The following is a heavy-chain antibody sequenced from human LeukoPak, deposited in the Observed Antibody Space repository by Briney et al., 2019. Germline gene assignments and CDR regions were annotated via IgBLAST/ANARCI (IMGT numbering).Heavy chain of an antibody. D-gene: IGHD6-13*01. J-gene: IGHJ4*02. CDR3: AKDLARAAAGSGY. Sequence: PGGSLRLSCAASGFAFSSYATSWVRQAPGKGLEWVSAISGSGGSTYYADSVKGRFTISRDNSKNTLYLQMNSLRAEDTAVYYCAKDLARAAAGSGYWGQGTLVTVSS. CDR2: ISGSGGST. CDR1: GFAFSSYA. V-gene: IGHV3-23*01.